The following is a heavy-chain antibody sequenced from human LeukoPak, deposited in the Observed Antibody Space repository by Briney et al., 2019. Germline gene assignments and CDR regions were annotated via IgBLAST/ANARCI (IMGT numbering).Heavy chain of an antibody. CDR1: GGTFSSYA. V-gene: IGHV1-69*13. CDR2: IIPIFGTA. Sequence: GASVKVSCKASGGTFSSYAISWVRQAPGQGLEWMGGIIPIFGTANYAQKFQGRVTITADESTSTAYMELSSLRSEDTAVYYCARVGYYDSSGYYHRTPGAFDIWGQGTMVTVSS. D-gene: IGHD3-22*01. CDR3: ARVGYYDSSGYYHRTPGAFDI. J-gene: IGHJ3*02.